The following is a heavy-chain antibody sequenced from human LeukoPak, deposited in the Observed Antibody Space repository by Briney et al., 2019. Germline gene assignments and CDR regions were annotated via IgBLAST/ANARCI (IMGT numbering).Heavy chain of an antibody. D-gene: IGHD2-21*02. CDR3: ARFRTWGDKAFDY. CDR2: IGTTSGAI. CDR1: GFTFSNAW. J-gene: IGHJ4*02. V-gene: IGHV3-48*01. Sequence: GGSLRLSCAASGFTFSNAWMNWVRQAPGKGLEWVSYIGTTSGAIYYADSVKGRFTISRDSAKNSLYLQMNSLRAEDTAVYYCARFRTWGDKAFDYWGQGTLVTVSS.